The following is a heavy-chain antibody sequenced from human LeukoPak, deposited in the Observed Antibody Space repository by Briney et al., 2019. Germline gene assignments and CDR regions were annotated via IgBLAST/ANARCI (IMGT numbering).Heavy chain of an antibody. CDR3: ARAAGYCSSTSCFLHNNWFDP. Sequence: SETLSLTCTVSGGSISSGGYYWSWIRQHPGKGLEWIGYIYYSGSTYYNPSLKSRVIISVDTSKSQFSLKLSSVTAADTAVYYCARAAGYCSSTSCFLHNNWFDPWGQGTLVTVSS. D-gene: IGHD2-2*01. V-gene: IGHV4-31*03. J-gene: IGHJ5*02. CDR2: IYYSGST. CDR1: GGSISSGGYY.